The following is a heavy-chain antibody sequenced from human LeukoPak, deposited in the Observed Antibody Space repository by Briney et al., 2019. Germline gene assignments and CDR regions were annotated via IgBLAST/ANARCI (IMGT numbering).Heavy chain of an antibody. V-gene: IGHV1-2*02. D-gene: IGHD3-22*01. CDR2: ISPNSGGT. J-gene: IGHJ4*02. CDR3: ASLNLPDSSGYYDD. Sequence: GASVKVSCRASGYTFTGYYMHWVRQAPGQGLEWMGWISPNSGGTNYAQKFQGRVTMTRDTSISTAYMELSRPRSDDSAVYYCASLNLPDSSGYYDDWGQGTLVTVSS. CDR1: GYTFTGYY.